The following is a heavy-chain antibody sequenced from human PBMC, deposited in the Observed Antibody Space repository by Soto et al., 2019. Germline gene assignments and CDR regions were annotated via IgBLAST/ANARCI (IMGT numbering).Heavy chain of an antibody. D-gene: IGHD3-10*01. V-gene: IGHV4-39*07. CDR1: GGSISSSSYY. Sequence: SETLSLTCTVSGGSISSSSYYWGWIRQPPGKGLEWIGSIYYSGSTNYNPSLKSRVTISVDTSKNQFSLKLSSVTAADTAVYYCARGQITMVRGVIIRSPFDYWGQGTLVTVSS. J-gene: IGHJ4*02. CDR3: ARGQITMVRGVIIRSPFDY. CDR2: IYYSGST.